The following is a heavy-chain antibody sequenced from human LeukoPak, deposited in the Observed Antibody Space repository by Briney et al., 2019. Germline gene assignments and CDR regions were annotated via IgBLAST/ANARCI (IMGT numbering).Heavy chain of an antibody. Sequence: PSETLSLTCAVYGGSFSGYYWSWIRQPPGKGLEWIGEINHSGSTNYNPSLKSRVTISVDTSKNQFSLKLSSVTAADTAVYYCARRRPRNPMGFNYYGMDVWAKGPRSPSPQ. CDR3: ARRRPRNPMGFNYYGMDV. CDR1: GGSFSGYY. V-gene: IGHV4-34*01. J-gene: IGHJ6*04. CDR2: INHSGST. D-gene: IGHD3-10*01.